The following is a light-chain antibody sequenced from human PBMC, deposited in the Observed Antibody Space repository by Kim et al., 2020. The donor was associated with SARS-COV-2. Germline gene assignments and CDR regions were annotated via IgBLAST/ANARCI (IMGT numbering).Light chain of an antibody. CDR1: QSISSW. CDR3: QQYSSYPYT. J-gene: IGKJ2*01. V-gene: IGKV1-5*03. CDR2: KAT. Sequence: ASIGDRVTITGRASQSISSWLAWYQQKPGKAPKLLIYKATGLETGDPARFSGRGSGTQFTLSINNLQPDDFATYYCQQYSSYPYTFGQGTKLEIK.